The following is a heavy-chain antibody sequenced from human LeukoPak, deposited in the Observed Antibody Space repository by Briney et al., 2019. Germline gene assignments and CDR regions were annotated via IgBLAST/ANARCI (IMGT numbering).Heavy chain of an antibody. V-gene: IGHV4-34*01. CDR2: INHSGST. D-gene: IGHD6-6*01. J-gene: IGHJ4*02. CDR3: ARWSSSSDAFDY. Sequence: GSLRLSCAASGFTFSSYGMHWVRQAPGKGLEWIGEINHSGSTNYNPSLKSRVTISVDTSKKQSSLKLSSVTAADTAVYYCARWSSSSDAFDYWAQGTLVIVSS. CDR1: GFTFSSYG.